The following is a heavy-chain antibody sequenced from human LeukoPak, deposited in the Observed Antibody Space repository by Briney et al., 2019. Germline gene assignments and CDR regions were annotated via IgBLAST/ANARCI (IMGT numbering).Heavy chain of an antibody. V-gene: IGHV3-30*02. CDR3: AKDRCSNGVGCYYYYMDV. J-gene: IGHJ6*03. CDR1: RFTFSSYG. CDR2: IQYDGSNA. Sequence: PGGSLRLSCAASRFTFSSYGMHWVRQAPGKGLEWVAYIQYDGSNAQYEDSVKGRFSISRDSSKNILYLQMNSLRAEDTAVYYCAKDRCSNGVGCYYYYMDVWGKGTTVTISS. D-gene: IGHD2-8*01.